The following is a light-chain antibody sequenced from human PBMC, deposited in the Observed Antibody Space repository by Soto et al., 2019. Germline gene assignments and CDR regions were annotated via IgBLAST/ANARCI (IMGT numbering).Light chain of an antibody. V-gene: IGKV3-20*01. Sequence: EIVLTPSPFTLASSPGERATLCCRSIQSVSSNYLAWYQQKPGQATRLLXNGASRRATGIPDRFSGSESGTDFTLTISRLEPEDFAVYYCQHYGSSPGLTFGGGTKVDIK. J-gene: IGKJ4*01. CDR3: QHYGSSPGLT. CDR1: QSVSSNY. CDR2: GAS.